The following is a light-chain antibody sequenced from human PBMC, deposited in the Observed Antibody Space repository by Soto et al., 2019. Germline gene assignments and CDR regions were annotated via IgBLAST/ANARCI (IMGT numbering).Light chain of an antibody. CDR3: SSYAGSNNFPVV. CDR2: EVS. J-gene: IGLJ2*01. Sequence: QSALTQPASVSGSPGQSITISCTGTSSDVGGYNYVSWYQQHPGKAPKLMIYEVSKRPSGVPDRFSGSKSGNTASLTVSGLQAEDEADYYCSSYAGSNNFPVVFGGGTKLTVL. CDR1: SSDVGGYNY. V-gene: IGLV2-8*01.